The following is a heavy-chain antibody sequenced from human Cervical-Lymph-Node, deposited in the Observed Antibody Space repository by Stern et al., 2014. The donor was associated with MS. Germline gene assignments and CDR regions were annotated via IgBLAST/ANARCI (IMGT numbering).Heavy chain of an antibody. D-gene: IGHD1-26*01. CDR2: IFPVFGAA. Sequence: VQLVPSGAEVKKPGSSVKVSCKASGGTFSSYAISWVRQAPGQGLERMGGIFPVFGAANYAQKFQGRVSITADESTSTAYMELSSLRSEDTAVYYCARGELKEGLVRGMDVWGQGTTVTVSS. CDR3: ARGELKEGLVRGMDV. J-gene: IGHJ6*02. CDR1: GGTFSSYA. V-gene: IGHV1-69*01.